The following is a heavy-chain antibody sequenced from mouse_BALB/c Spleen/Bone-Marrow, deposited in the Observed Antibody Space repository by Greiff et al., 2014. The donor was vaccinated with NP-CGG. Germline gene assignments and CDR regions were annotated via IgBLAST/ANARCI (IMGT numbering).Heavy chain of an antibody. CDR1: DYSITSGYS. J-gene: IGHJ3*01. Sequence: EVMLVESGPDLVKPSQSLSLTCTVTDYSITSGYSWHWIRQFPGNKLEWMGYIHYSGITNYSPSLKSRISFTRDTSKNQFFLHLNSVTTEDTATYYCARWGKGAWFAYWGQGTLSLSLQ. V-gene: IGHV3-1*02. D-gene: IGHD1-3*01. CDR2: IHYSGIT. CDR3: ARWGKGAWFAY.